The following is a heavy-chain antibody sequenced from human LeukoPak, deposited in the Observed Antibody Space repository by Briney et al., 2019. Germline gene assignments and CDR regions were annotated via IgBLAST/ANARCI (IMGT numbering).Heavy chain of an antibody. CDR2: INPSSGGT. V-gene: IGHV1-2*02. D-gene: IGHD3-22*01. J-gene: IGHJ4*02. CDR1: GYTFTGYY. Sequence: ASVKVSYKASGYTFTGYYMHWVRQAPGQGLEWMGWINPSSGGTNYAQKFQGRVTMTRDTSISTAYMELSRLRSDDTAVYYCAFTYYYDSSGRDLFDYWGQGTLVTVSS. CDR3: AFTYYYDSSGRDLFDY.